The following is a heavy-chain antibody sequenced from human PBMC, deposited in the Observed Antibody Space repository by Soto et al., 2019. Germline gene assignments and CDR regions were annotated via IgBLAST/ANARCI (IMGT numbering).Heavy chain of an antibody. CDR1: GFTFSSYG. CDR3: ARDTGDREYFQH. V-gene: IGHV3-33*01. J-gene: IGHJ1*01. D-gene: IGHD2-21*02. Sequence: GGSLRLSCAASGFTFSSYGMHWVRQAPGKGLEWVAVIWYDGSNKYYADSVKGRFTISRDNSKNTLYLQMNSLRAEDTAVYYCARDTGDREYFQHWGQGTLVTVSS. CDR2: IWYDGSNK.